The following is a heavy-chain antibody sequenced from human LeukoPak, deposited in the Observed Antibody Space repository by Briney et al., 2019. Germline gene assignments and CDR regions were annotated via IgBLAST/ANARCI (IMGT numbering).Heavy chain of an antibody. CDR2: IYYSGST. CDR1: GGSITRTNYY. J-gene: IGHJ4*02. Sequence: SETLSLTCTVSGGSITRTNYYWGWIRQYPGKGLEWIGSIYYSGSTYYNPSLKSRVTISVDTSKNQFSLKLSSVTAADTAVYYCARLDGDSLFDYWGQGTLVTVSS. CDR3: ARLDGDSLFDY. D-gene: IGHD4-17*01. V-gene: IGHV4-39*01.